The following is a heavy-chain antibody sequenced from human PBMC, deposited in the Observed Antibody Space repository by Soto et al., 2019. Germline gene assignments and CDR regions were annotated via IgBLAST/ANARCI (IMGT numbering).Heavy chain of an antibody. D-gene: IGHD1-1*01. CDR2: ISDDGSDK. CDR3: AKDHHNEAVYYFDT. Sequence: QVQVVESGGGVVQPGGSLRLSCAASGFTFATYAMHWVRQAPGKGLERVAVISDDGSDKYYAESVKGRFSISRDNSKSTLFLQLDSLRPEDTAVYRCAKDHHNEAVYYFDTWGQGALITVSS. J-gene: IGHJ4*02. V-gene: IGHV3-30*18. CDR1: GFTFATYA.